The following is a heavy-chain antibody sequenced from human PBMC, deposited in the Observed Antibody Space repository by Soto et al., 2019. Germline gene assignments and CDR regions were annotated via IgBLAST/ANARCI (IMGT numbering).Heavy chain of an antibody. V-gene: IGHV3-23*01. CDR2: ISGSGGST. D-gene: IGHD2-15*01. CDR3: ARDLGYCSGGSCYSNWFDP. CDR1: GFTFSSYA. Sequence: PGGSLRLSCAASGFTFSSYAMSWVRQAPGKGLEWVSAISGSGGSTYYADSVKGRFTISRDNSKNTLYLQMNSLRAEDTAVYYCARDLGYCSGGSCYSNWFDPWSQGTLVTVSS. J-gene: IGHJ5*02.